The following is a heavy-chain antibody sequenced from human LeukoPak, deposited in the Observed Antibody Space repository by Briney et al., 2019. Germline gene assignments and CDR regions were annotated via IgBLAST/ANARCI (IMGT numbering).Heavy chain of an antibody. CDR2: IGYDGSNK. D-gene: IGHD2-2*01. Sequence: GGSLRLSCAASGFTLSTYGMHWVRQAPGKGLEWVAFIGYDGSNKWYAGSVKGRFTIPRDSSKNTLYLQMNSLRAEDTAVYYCAKDPGYQPPGYYMDVWGKGTTVTVSS. CDR1: GFTLSTYG. CDR3: AKDPGYQPPGYYMDV. J-gene: IGHJ6*03. V-gene: IGHV3-30*02.